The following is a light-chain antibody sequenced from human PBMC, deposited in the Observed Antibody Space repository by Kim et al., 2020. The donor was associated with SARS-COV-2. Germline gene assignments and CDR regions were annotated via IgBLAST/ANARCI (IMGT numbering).Light chain of an antibody. J-gene: IGKJ2*01. CDR3: QQYYSNPFT. CDR1: QSVLDRSNNQIY. V-gene: IGKV4-1*01. Sequence: DIAMTQSPDSLAVSLGERATINCKSSQSVLDRSNNQIYLAWYQQKPGQPPKLLISWASIRESGVPDRISGSGSGTDFTLTISSLQAEDVALYYCQQYYSNPFTFGQGTKLEIK. CDR2: WAS.